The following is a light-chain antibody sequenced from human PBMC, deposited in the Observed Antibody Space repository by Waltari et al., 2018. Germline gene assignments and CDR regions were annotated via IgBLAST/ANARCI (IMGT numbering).Light chain of an antibody. CDR2: VAS. CDR3: QQLKDYPLT. Sequence: DIQLTQSPSFLSASVGDRVTITCRVSQGINNFLAWYQQKPGRAPNLLIYVASTLQTGVPSRFSGSKSGTEFTLTISSLQPEDFATYYCQQLKDYPLTFGGGTKVEIK. CDR1: QGINNF. J-gene: IGKJ4*01. V-gene: IGKV1-9*01.